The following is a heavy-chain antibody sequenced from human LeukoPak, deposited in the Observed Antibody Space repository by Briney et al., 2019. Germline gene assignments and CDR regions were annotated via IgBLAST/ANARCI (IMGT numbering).Heavy chain of an antibody. V-gene: IGHV4-61*05. CDR2: IHASGST. CDR3: ARRFFDQDFFDY. J-gene: IGHJ4*02. D-gene: IGHD3-9*01. CDR1: GGSISSGSYY. Sequence: SETLSLTCTVSGGSISSGSYYWGWIRLPPGKGLEWIGYIHASGSTHYNSSLRSRARILVETSKNQFSLELTSLTAADTAVYYCARRFFDQDFFDYWGQGTLVTVSS.